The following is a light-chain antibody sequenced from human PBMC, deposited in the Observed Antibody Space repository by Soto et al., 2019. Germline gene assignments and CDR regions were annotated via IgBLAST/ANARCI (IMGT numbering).Light chain of an antibody. CDR2: DVS. V-gene: IGLV2-8*01. J-gene: IGLJ2*01. Sequence: QSALTQPPSASGSPGQSVTISCTGTSSDVGAYNYVSWYQQYTGKAPKLMIYDVSKRPSGVPDRFSGSKSGNTASLTVSGLRADDEAVYYCSSYGGGDTSHVIFGGGTKLTVL. CDR1: SSDVGAYNY. CDR3: SSYGGGDTSHVI.